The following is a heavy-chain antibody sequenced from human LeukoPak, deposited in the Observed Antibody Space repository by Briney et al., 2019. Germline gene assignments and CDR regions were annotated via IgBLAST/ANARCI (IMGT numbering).Heavy chain of an antibody. CDR2: VSYDGSNK. Sequence: GGSLRLSCAASGFTFSSYGMHWVRQAPGKGREGVAIVSYDGSNKYYTDSVKGRFNISRDNYKNTLYPQMNSLRAEDTAAYYCAPGGDGYNPAYFQHWGQGTLVTVSS. V-gene: IGHV3-30*03. CDR3: APGGDGYNPAYFQH. D-gene: IGHD5-24*01. CDR1: GFTFSSYG. J-gene: IGHJ1*01.